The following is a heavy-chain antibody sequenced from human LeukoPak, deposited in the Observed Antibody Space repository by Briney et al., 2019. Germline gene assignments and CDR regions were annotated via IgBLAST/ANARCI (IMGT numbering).Heavy chain of an antibody. V-gene: IGHV4-34*01. CDR3: ASGYQLPYY. Sequence: PSETLSLTCAVYGGSFSGYYWSWIRQPPGKGLEWIGEINHSGRTNYNPSLKSRVTISVDTSKTQFSLKLSSVTAADTAVYYCASGYQLPYYWGQGTLVTVSS. CDR1: GGSFSGYY. J-gene: IGHJ4*02. CDR2: INHSGRT. D-gene: IGHD2-2*01.